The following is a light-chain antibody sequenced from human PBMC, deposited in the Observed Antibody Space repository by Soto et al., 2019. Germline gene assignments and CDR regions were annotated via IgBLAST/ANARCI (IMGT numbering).Light chain of an antibody. CDR1: QGISSF. CDR2: EAS. V-gene: IGKV1-9*01. Sequence: DIQLTQSPSFLSASVGDRVTITCRASQGISSFLAWYQQKPGKAPKLLIYEASTLQSGVPSRFSGSGSGTEFTLTISSLQPEDCATYYCQQLNSYPLTCGGGTKVEIK. J-gene: IGKJ4*01. CDR3: QQLNSYPLT.